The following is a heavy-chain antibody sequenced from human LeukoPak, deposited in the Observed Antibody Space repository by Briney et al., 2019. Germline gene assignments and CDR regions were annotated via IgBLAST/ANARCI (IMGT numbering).Heavy chain of an antibody. Sequence: SETLSLTCAVYGVSFSGYYWSWLRQPPGKGLEWIGYIYYSASTNYNPSLKSRVTISVDTSNNQFSLKLSSVTAADTAVYYCARGSRGYSYGWGQGTLVTVSS. V-gene: IGHV4-59*01. CDR2: IYYSAST. CDR1: GVSFSGYY. J-gene: IGHJ4*02. D-gene: IGHD5-18*01. CDR3: ARGSRGYSYG.